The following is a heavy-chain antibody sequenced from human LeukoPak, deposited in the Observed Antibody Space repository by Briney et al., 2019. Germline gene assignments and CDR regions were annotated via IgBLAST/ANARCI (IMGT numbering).Heavy chain of an antibody. J-gene: IGHJ3*02. CDR1: GGSISSFY. D-gene: IGHD6-19*01. CDR2: ISYSGST. V-gene: IGHV4-59*08. Sequence: SETLSLTCTVPGGSISSFYWSWIRQPPGKGLVLIGYISYSGSTHYNPSLESRVTMSLDTSKNQFSLRLRSVTAADAAVFYCAKYAWGWLDIWGQGTMVTVSS. CDR3: AKYAWGWLDI.